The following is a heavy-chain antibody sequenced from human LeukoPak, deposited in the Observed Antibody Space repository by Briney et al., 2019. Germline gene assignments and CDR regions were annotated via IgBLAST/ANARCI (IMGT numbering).Heavy chain of an antibody. CDR3: ARQGFTYGMDV. J-gene: IGHJ6*02. D-gene: IGHD3-16*01. Sequence: PSETLSLTCAVSGGPISSGGYSWSWIRQPPGKGLEWIGYIYHSGSTYYNPSLKSRVTISVDRSKNQFSLKLSSVTAADTAVYYCARQGFTYGMDVWGQGTTVTVPS. CDR1: GGPISSGGYS. CDR2: IYHSGST. V-gene: IGHV4-30-2*01.